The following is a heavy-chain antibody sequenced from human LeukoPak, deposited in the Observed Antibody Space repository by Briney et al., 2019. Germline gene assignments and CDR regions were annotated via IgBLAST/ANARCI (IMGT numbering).Heavy chain of an antibody. CDR1: GYTFTGYY. V-gene: IGHV1-2*02. CDR2: INPNSGGT. J-gene: IGHJ6*02. CDR3: ARARTSIAARQGYYYYGMDV. D-gene: IGHD6-6*01. Sequence: ASVKVSCMASGYTFTGYYMHWVRQAPGQGLEWMGWINPNSGGTNYAQKFQGRVTMTRDTSISTAYMELSRLRSDDTAVYYCARARTSIAARQGYYYYGMDVWGQGTTVTVSS.